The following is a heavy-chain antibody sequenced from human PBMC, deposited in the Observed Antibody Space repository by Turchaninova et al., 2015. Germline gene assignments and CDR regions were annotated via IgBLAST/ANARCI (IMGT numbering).Heavy chain of an antibody. Sequence: VGSWGGVVQPGSSLRLSCAASGFTFSNYGMHWVRQAPGNGLEWVSIIWYDGITKYYEDSVKGRFTISRDNSKNTLYLQMNSLRVEDTAVYYCASGWSYGSNYQGFDYWGQGTLVTVSS. CDR3: ASGWSYGSNYQGFDY. CDR2: IWYDGITK. CDR1: GFTFSNYG. J-gene: IGHJ4*02. V-gene: IGHV3-33*01. D-gene: IGHD4-23*01.